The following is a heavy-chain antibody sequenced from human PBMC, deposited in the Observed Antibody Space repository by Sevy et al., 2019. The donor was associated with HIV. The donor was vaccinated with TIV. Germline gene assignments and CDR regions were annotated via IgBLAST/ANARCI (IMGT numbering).Heavy chain of an antibody. CDR2: IKKDGTEK. CDR3: ARDCSSTTCLWGLDF. CDR1: EFTFSNYW. D-gene: IGHD2-2*01. Sequence: GGSLRLSCAASEFTFSNYWMSWVRQAPGKGLEWVATIKKDGTEKYYVDSVRGRFTMSRDNAKNSLYLQMNSLRVEDTALYYCARDCSSTTCLWGLDFWGQGTTVTVSS. J-gene: IGHJ6*02. V-gene: IGHV3-7*03.